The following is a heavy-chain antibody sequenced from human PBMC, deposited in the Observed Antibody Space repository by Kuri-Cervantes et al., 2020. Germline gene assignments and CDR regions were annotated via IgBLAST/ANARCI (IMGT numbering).Heavy chain of an antibody. V-gene: IGHV1-69*06. D-gene: IGHD3-10*01. Sequence: SVKVSCKTSEDTFSSHAISWVRQAPGQGLEWMGGIIPIFGTANYAQKFQGRVAITADKSTSTAYMELSSLRSEDTAVYYCARGLTVLWFRELFSWGQGTLVTVSS. CDR1: EDTFSSHA. CDR2: IIPIFGTA. J-gene: IGHJ5*02. CDR3: ARGLTVLWFRELFS.